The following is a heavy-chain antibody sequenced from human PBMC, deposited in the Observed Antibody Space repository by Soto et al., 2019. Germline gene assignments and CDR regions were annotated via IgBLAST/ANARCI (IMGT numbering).Heavy chain of an antibody. Sequence: XSVKVSCKASGYTFTRSDINWVRQATGQGLEWMGWMNPNSGNTGYAQKFQGRVTMTRNTSISTAYTELSSLRSEDTAVYYCARRKGLRVIAYWGQGTLVTVSS. CDR1: GYTFTRSD. CDR2: MNPNSGNT. J-gene: IGHJ4*02. D-gene: IGHD4-17*01. V-gene: IGHV1-8*01. CDR3: ARRKGLRVIAY.